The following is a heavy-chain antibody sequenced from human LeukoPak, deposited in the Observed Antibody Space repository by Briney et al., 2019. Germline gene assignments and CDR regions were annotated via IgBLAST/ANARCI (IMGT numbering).Heavy chain of an antibody. CDR3: ASNLRLIPYYFDY. V-gene: IGHV4-34*01. CDR1: GGSFSGYY. J-gene: IGHJ4*02. CDR2: INHSVST. Sequence: PSETLSLTCAVYGGSFSGYYWSWIRQPPGKGLEWIGEINHSVSTNYNPSLKSRVTISVDTSKNQFSLKLSSVTAADTAVYYCASNLRLIPYYFDYWGRGTLVTVSS. D-gene: IGHD5-12*01.